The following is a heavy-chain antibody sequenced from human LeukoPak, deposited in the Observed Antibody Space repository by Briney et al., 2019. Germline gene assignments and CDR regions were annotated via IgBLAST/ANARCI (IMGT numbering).Heavy chain of an antibody. J-gene: IGHJ4*02. CDR1: GFIFSSYT. V-gene: IGHV3-21*01. Sequence: PGGSLRLSCAASGFIFSSYTMNWVRQAPGKGLEWVSSISSRSNYIYYADSVKGRFTISRDSAKDSLYLQMNSLRAEDTAVYYCARGSSGATAGDFDYWGQGTLVTVSS. CDR2: ISSRSNYI. D-gene: IGHD6-19*01. CDR3: ARGSSGATAGDFDY.